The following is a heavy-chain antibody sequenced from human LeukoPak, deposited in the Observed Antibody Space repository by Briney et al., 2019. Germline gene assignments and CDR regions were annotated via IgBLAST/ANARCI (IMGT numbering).Heavy chain of an antibody. CDR2: IYTSGST. V-gene: IGHV4-61*02. J-gene: IGHJ3*02. CDR1: GDSISSGSYY. D-gene: IGHD3-3*01. Sequence: SQTLSLTCTVSGDSISSGSYYWSWIRQPSGKGLECIGRIYTSGSTNYNPHLKSRVTISVDTSKNQFSLKLSSVTAADTAVYYCARSSYYDFWSGNDAFDIWGQGTMVTVSS. CDR3: ARSSYYDFWSGNDAFDI.